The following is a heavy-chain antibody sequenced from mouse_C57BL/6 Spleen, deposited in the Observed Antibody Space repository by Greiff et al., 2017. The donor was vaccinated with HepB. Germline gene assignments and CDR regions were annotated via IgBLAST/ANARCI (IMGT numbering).Heavy chain of an antibody. V-gene: IGHV5-16*01. CDR3: ARGPSYDYGAWFAY. CDR1: GFTFSDYY. D-gene: IGHD2-4*01. Sequence: EVMLVESEGGLVQPGSSMKLSCTASGFTFSDYYMAWVRQVPEKGLEWVANINYDGSSTYYLDSLKSRFIISRDNAKNILYLQMSSLKSEDTATYYCARGPSYDYGAWFAYWGQGTLVTVSA. CDR2: INYDGSST. J-gene: IGHJ3*01.